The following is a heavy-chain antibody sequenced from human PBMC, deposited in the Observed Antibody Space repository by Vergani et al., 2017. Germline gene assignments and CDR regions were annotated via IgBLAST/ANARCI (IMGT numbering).Heavy chain of an antibody. CDR3: ARDPTTVTTGDY. CDR2: IIPILGIA. Sequence: QVQLVQSGAEVKKPGSSVKVSCKASGGTFSSYTISWVRQAPGQGLEWMGRIIPILGIANYAQKFQGRVTITADKSTSTAYMELSSLRSEDTAVYHCARDPTTVTTGDYWGQGTLVTVSS. D-gene: IGHD4-11*01. V-gene: IGHV1-69*08. CDR1: GGTFSSYT. J-gene: IGHJ4*02.